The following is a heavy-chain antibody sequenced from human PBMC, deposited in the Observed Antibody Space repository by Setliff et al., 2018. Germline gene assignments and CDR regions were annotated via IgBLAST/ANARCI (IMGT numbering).Heavy chain of an antibody. CDR2: IYIGGSA. D-gene: IGHD3-16*01. V-gene: IGHV4-4*07. J-gene: IGHJ2*01. CDR3: ARKREGRGGYFDL. CDR1: GGSISSYY. Sequence: SETLSLTCTVSGGSISSYYWSWIRQPAGKGLEWIGHIYIGGSANYNPSLKSRVTMSVDTSKNQFSLKLSSVTAADPAVYYCARKREGRGGYFDLWGRGTLVTVSS.